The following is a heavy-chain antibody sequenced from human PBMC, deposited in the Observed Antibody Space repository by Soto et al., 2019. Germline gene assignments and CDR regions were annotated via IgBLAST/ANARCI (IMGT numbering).Heavy chain of an antibody. CDR3: ARLGTVTYYYYYYGMDV. CDR2: ISSSSSTI. Sequence: GGSLRLSCAASGFTFSSYSMNWVRQAPGKGLEWVSYISSSSSTIYYADSVKGRFTISRDNAKNSLYLQMNSLRDEDTAVYYRARLGTVTYYYYYYGMDVWGQGTTVTVSS. CDR1: GFTFSSYS. J-gene: IGHJ6*02. D-gene: IGHD4-17*01. V-gene: IGHV3-48*02.